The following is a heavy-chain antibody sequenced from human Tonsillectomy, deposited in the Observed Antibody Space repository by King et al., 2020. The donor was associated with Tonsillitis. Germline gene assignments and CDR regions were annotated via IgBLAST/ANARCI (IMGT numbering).Heavy chain of an antibody. CDR2: ISYDGINK. J-gene: IGHJ4*02. D-gene: IGHD6-19*01. Sequence: VQLVESGGGVVQPGRSLRLSCAASGFTFSSYAMHWVRQAPVKGLEWVAVISYDGINKYYADSVKGRFTISRDNSKNTLYLQMNSLRVEDTAVYYCARSIAVADPFDYWGQETLVTVSS. CDR3: ARSIAVADPFDY. CDR1: GFTFSSYA. V-gene: IGHV3-30*04.